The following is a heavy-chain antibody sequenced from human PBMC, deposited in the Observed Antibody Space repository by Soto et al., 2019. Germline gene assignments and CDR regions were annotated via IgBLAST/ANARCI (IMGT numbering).Heavy chain of an antibody. CDR3: VRDSHGDY. J-gene: IGHJ4*02. Sequence: EVQLVESGGGLVQPGGSLRLSCAGSGFTFSNYWMHWVRQAPGKGLEWVSRIDHDGPTDYADSVRGRFTISRDNAENTLYTQMNSLRPEDTAVYYCVRDSHGDYWGQGTLVTVSS. CDR2: IDHDGPT. V-gene: IGHV3-74*01. CDR1: GFTFSNYW.